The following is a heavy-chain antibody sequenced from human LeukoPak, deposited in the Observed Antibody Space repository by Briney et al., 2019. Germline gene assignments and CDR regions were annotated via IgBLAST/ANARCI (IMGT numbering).Heavy chain of an antibody. V-gene: IGHV3-9*01. CDR2: ISWNSGSI. J-gene: IGHJ4*02. Sequence: GGSLRLSCAASGFTFDDYAMHWVRQAPGKGLEWVSGISWNSGSIGYADSVKGRFTISRDNAKNSLYLQTNSLRAEDTALYYCAKGGGPIDYWGQGTLVTVSS. CDR3: AKGGGPIDY. CDR1: GFTFDDYA.